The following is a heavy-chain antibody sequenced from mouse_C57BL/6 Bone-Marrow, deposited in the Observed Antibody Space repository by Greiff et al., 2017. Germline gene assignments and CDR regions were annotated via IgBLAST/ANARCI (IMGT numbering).Heavy chain of an antibody. D-gene: IGHD2-4*01. CDR3: ARSYYDAFYYNAMDY. CDR2: INPSNGGT. Sequence: QVQLQQPGTELVKPGASVKLSCKASGYTFTSYWMHWVKQRPGQGLEWIGYINPSNGGTNYNAKFKSKATLTVDKSSSTAYMQLSSLASDDSAVLYCARSYYDAFYYNAMDYWGKGNTVTVAS. CDR1: GYTFTSYW. J-gene: IGHJ4*01. V-gene: IGHV1-53*01.